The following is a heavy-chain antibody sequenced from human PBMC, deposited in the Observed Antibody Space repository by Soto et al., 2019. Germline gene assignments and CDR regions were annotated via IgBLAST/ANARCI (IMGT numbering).Heavy chain of an antibody. D-gene: IGHD6-6*01. V-gene: IGHV3-21*01. J-gene: IGHJ4*02. CDR2: ISSSSSYI. Sequence: PGGSLRLSCAASGFTFSSYSMNWVRQAPGKGLEWVSSISSSSSYIYYADSVKGRFTISRDNAKNSLYLQMNSPRAEDTAVYYCARDSSSSSRGFDYWGQGTLVTVSS. CDR3: ARDSSSSSRGFDY. CDR1: GFTFSSYS.